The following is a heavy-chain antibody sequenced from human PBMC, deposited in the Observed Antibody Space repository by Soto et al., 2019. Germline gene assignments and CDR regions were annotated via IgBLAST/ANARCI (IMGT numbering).Heavy chain of an antibody. CDR3: ARGQSSLLLDC. CDR2: INHSGST. CDR1: GGSFSVYY. J-gene: IGHJ4*02. D-gene: IGHD2-8*02. V-gene: IGHV4-34*01. Sequence: PSXTLSLTCAVYGGSFSVYYCSWILQPPGKGLEWIGEINHSGSTNYNPSLKSRVTISVDTSKNQFSLKLSSVTAADTAVYYCARGQSSLLLDCWGQGVLVTVS.